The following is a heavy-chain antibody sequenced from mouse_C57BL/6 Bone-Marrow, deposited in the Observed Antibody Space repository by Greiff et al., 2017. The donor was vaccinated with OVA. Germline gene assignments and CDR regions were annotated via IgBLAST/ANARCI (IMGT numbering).Heavy chain of an antibody. CDR2: IDPATGGT. Sequence: VQLQQPGAELVRPGASVTLSCKASGYTFTAYEMHWVKQTPVHGLEWIGAIDPATGGTAYNQKFKGKAILTADKYSSTASIELRSLTSKDSAVYYDTGCYSNYYAMDDWDQGTAVTGSS. CDR3: TGCYSNYYAMDD. D-gene: IGHD2-5*01. CDR1: GYTFTAYE. V-gene: IGHV1-15*01. J-gene: IGHJ4*01.